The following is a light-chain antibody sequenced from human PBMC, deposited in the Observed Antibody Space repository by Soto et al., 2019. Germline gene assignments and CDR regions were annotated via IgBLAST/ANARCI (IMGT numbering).Light chain of an antibody. V-gene: IGKV1-5*01. J-gene: IGKJ1*01. CDR3: QQYNSYSKT. CDR1: QSISSW. CDR2: DAS. Sequence: QSPSTLSASVGDRVTITCRASQSISSWLAWYQQKPGKAPKLLIYDASSLESGVPSRFSGSGSGTEFTLTISSLQPDDFATYYCQQYNSYSKTFGQGTKVDIK.